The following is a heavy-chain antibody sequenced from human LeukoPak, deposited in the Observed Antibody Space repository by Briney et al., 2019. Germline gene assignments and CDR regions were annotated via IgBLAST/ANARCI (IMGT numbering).Heavy chain of an antibody. V-gene: IGHV3-11*01. CDR1: GFTFSDYY. CDR2: ISSSGSTI. J-gene: IGHJ5*02. CDR3: AKVNYGSGSYVEYWFDP. D-gene: IGHD3-10*01. Sequence: GGSLRLSCAASGFTFSDYYMSWIRQAAGKGLEWDSYISSSGSTIYYADSVKGRFTISRDNAKNSLYLQMNSLRAEDTAVYYCAKVNYGSGSYVEYWFDPWGQGTLVTVSS.